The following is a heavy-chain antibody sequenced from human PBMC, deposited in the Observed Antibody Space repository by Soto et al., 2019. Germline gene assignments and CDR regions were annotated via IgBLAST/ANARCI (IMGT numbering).Heavy chain of an antibody. CDR3: AGDQPVGGYYPWFDS. D-gene: IGHD3-3*01. J-gene: IGHJ5*01. CDR1: GGTFSSYA. V-gene: IGHV1-69*13. CDR2: IIPIFGTA. Sequence: ASVKVSCKASGGTFSSYAISWVRQAPGQGLEWMGGIIPIFGTANYAQKFQGRVTITADESTSTAYMELSSLRSEDTAVYYCAGDQPVGGYYPWFDSLGKGTRVTVSS.